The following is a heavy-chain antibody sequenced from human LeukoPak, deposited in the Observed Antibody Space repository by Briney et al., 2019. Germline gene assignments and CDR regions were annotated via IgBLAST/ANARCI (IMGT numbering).Heavy chain of an antibody. CDR1: GFTFSSYA. CDR2: ISYDGSNK. CDR3: ARSIAVAAGRNWDYYYYGMDV. D-gene: IGHD6-19*01. Sequence: PGRSLRLSCAASGFTFSSYAMHWVRQAPGKGLEWVAVISYDGSNKYYADSVKGRFTISRDNSKNTLYLQMNSLRAEDTAVYYCARSIAVAAGRNWDYYYYGMDVWGQGTTVTVSS. J-gene: IGHJ6*02. V-gene: IGHV3-30-3*01.